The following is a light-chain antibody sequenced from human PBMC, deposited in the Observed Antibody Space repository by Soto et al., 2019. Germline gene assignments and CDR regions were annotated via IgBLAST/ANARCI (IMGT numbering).Light chain of an antibody. Sequence: EIVMTQSPVTLSVSPGERVTLSCRASQTVNINLAWYQQRPGQAPRVLIYGASNRASGIPDRFSGSGSGTDFTLTISSLETDDFALYYCQQYKDWPPLNFGGGTRVEIK. CDR2: GAS. CDR1: QTVNIN. V-gene: IGKV3D-15*01. J-gene: IGKJ4*01. CDR3: QQYKDWPPLN.